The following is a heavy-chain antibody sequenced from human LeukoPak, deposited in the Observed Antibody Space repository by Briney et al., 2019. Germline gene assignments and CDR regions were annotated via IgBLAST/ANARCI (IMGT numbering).Heavy chain of an antibody. CDR1: GFTFSSYW. D-gene: IGHD3-22*01. J-gene: IGHJ6*02. CDR2: IKQDGSEK. CDR3: AKDTGDYYDSSGYYYPIGYYYYGMDV. Sequence: GGSLRLSCAASGFTFSSYWMSWVRQAPGKGLEWVANIKQDGSEKYYVDSVKGRFTISRDNAKNSLYLQMNSLRAEDTAVYYCAKDTGDYYDSSGYYYPIGYYYYGMDVWGQGTTVTVSS. V-gene: IGHV3-7*01.